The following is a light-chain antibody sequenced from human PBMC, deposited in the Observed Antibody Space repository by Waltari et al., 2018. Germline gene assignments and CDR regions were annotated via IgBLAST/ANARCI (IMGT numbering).Light chain of an antibody. CDR2: EGS. Sequence: QSALTQPASVSGSPGQSITIPCTGTSSAVGSYNLVSWYQQHPGKAPKLMIYEGSKRPSGVSNRFSGSKSGNTASLTISGLQAEDEADYYCCSYAGSTTFVLFGGGTKLTVL. CDR3: CSYAGSTTFVL. J-gene: IGLJ2*01. CDR1: SSAVGSYNL. V-gene: IGLV2-23*03.